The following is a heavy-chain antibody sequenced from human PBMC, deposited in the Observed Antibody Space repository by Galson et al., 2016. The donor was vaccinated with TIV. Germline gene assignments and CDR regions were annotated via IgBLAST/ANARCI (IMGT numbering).Heavy chain of an antibody. J-gene: IGHJ4*02. V-gene: IGHV3-23*01. Sequence: SLRLSCAASGITFSSYAMSWVRQAPGKGLEWVSAISGGGGSTYYADSVKGRFTISRDNSKSTLYLQLDSLRVEDTAVYFCAKMDSSGFDYVRRFDFWGQGTPATVSS. D-gene: IGHD3-22*01. CDR1: GITFSSYA. CDR3: AKMDSSGFDYVRRFDF. CDR2: ISGGGGST.